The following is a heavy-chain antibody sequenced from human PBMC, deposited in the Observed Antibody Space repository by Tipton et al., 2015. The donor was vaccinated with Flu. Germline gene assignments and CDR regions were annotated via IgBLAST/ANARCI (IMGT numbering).Heavy chain of an antibody. CDR2: ISYSGST. CDR1: GGSISSYY. V-gene: IGHV4-59*01. CDR3: ARLSSNWYHQLDN. Sequence: TLSLTCTVSGGSISSYYWSWIRQSPGKGLEWIGYISYSGSTNYNPSLKSRVTISVDTSKNQFSLKLSSVTAADTAVYYCARLSSNWYHQLDNWGQGTLVTVSP. D-gene: IGHD6-13*01. J-gene: IGHJ4*02.